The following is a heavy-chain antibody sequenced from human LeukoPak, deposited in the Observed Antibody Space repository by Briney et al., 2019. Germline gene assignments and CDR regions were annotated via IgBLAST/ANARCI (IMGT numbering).Heavy chain of an antibody. CDR2: ISGSGGST. D-gene: IGHD2-2*01. CDR1: GFTFSSYA. J-gene: IGHJ6*03. V-gene: IGHV3-23*01. CDR3: AKDMRPRYYYYYMDV. Sequence: GGSLRLSCAAPGFTFSSYAMSWVRQAPGKGLEWVSAISGSGGSTYYADSVKGRFTISRDNSKNTLYLQMNSLRAEDTAVYYCAKDMRPRYYYYYMDVWGKGTTVTVSS.